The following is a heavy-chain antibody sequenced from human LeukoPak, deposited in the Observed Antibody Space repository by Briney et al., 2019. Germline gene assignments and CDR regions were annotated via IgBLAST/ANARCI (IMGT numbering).Heavy chain of an antibody. J-gene: IGHJ4*02. CDR3: ARSPTKYCSGGSCYGAFDY. CDR1: GFSLSTRGMR. V-gene: IGHV2-70*04. CDR2: IDWDDDK. Sequence: SGPTLVNPAQTLTLTCTFSGFSLSTRGMRVSWIRQPPGKALEWLSRIDWDDDKFYTTSLTTRLTISKDTSRSPVVLTMTNMDPVDTATYHCARSPTKYCSGGSCYGAFDYWGQGTLVTVSS. D-gene: IGHD2-15*01.